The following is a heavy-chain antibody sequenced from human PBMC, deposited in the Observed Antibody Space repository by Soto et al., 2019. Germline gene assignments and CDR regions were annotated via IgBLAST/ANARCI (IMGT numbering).Heavy chain of an antibody. CDR1: NGSITSANW. J-gene: IGHJ5*02. D-gene: IGHD3-16*01. V-gene: IGHV4-4*02. Sequence: QVQLQESGPGLVKPSGTLSLTCAVSNGSITSANWWSWVRQPPGKGLEWIGDIYQTGSTNYNPSLRSRVIISVDKSKNNFSLSLSSVTAADTAVYFCARVWGALAPIAGWFGPWGRGILVTVSS. CDR2: IYQTGST. CDR3: ARVWGALAPIAGWFGP.